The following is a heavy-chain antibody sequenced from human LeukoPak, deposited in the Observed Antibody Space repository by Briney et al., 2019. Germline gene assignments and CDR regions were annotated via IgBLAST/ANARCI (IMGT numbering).Heavy chain of an antibody. Sequence: GRSLRLSCAASALTFSSFRMNWIRPAPGKGREWISYISYTNRTIYYANSVQGRFTISRDTTKNSLSLQMSSLRPEDTAVFYCARGTDSSGWYGAFDIWGQGTLVTVSP. J-gene: IGHJ3*02. CDR3: ARGTDSSGWYGAFDI. D-gene: IGHD6-19*01. CDR1: ALTFSSFR. V-gene: IGHV3-48*04. CDR2: ISYTNRTI.